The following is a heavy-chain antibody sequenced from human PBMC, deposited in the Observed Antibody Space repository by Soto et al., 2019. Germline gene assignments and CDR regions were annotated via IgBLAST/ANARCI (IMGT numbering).Heavy chain of an antibody. V-gene: IGHV3-30*18. CDR1: GFTFSDYA. D-gene: IGHD3-16*01. J-gene: IGHJ4*02. CDR2: VSHDGRNT. CDR3: AKGGGQGPVQSDFNY. Sequence: VQLVESGGGVVQPGRSLRLSCAASGFTFSDYAMHWVRQAPGKGLEWVAVVSHDGRNTHYADSVKGRFTISRDSSKNTVSLERTSLGAGEPAVLYVAKGGGQGPVQSDFNYGGREPWSPSPQ.